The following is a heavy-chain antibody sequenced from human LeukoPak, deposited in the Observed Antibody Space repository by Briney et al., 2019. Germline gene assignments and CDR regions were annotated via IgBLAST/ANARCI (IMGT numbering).Heavy chain of an antibody. V-gene: IGHV1-46*01. CDR1: GYTFTSYY. J-gene: IGHJ4*02. CDR3: ARDQEGFDY. CDR2: IITSAGST. Sequence: ASVKVSCKASGYTFTSYYMHWVRQAPGQGLEWMGLIITSAGSTTYAQNFQGRVTLTRDTSTSTVYMEMSSLRSEDTAVYYCARDQEGFDYWGQGTLVTVSS.